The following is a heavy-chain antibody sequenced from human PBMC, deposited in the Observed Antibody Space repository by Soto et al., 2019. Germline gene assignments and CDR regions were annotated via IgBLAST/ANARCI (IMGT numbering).Heavy chain of an antibody. J-gene: IGHJ3*01. CDR2: IYDDGTT. V-gene: IGHV4-59*03. CDR1: GGSISSYF. D-gene: IGHD2-2*01. Sequence: PSETLSLTCSVSGGSISSYFRNWLRQPPGKGLEWIGYIYDDGTTDYNPSLKSRVTILLDMSKNQFSLKLSSVTAADTAVYYCASSRSAIYGDALDVWGQGTMVTVSS. CDR3: ASSRSAIYGDALDV.